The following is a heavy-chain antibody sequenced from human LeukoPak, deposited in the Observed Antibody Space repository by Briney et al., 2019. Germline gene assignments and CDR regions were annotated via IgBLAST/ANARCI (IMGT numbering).Heavy chain of an antibody. J-gene: IGHJ2*01. V-gene: IGHV4-30-4*01. CDR1: GGSISSGDYY. CDR3: ARGSLPRYFDL. Sequence: SETLSLTCTVSGGSISSGDYYWSWIRQPPGKGLEWIGYIYYSGSTYYNPSLKSRVTISVDTSKNQFSLKLSSVTAADTAVYYCARGSLPRYFDLWGRGTLVTVSS. CDR2: IYYSGST.